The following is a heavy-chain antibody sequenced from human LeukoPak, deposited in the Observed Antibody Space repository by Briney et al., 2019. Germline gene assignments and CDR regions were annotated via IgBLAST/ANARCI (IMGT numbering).Heavy chain of an antibody. CDR2: ISGNGRST. J-gene: IGHJ3*02. CDR3: TRDIGRLRGDAFDI. Sequence: GGSLRLSCTASGFTFSTYATHWVRQAPGKGLKYVSGISGNGRSTFYANSVKGRFTVSRDNSKDTLYLQMGGLRAEDMAVYYCTRDIGRLRGDAFDIWGQGTMVTVSS. CDR1: GFTFSTYA. V-gene: IGHV3-64*01. D-gene: IGHD2-15*01.